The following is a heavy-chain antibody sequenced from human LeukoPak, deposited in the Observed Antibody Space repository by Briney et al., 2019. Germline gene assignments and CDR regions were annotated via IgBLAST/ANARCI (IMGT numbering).Heavy chain of an antibody. V-gene: IGHV4-34*01. CDR3: ARHGWHAWYFDL. D-gene: IGHD6-19*01. Sequence: SETLSLTCVVYGESFSGYSWSWIRQPPGRGLEWIGEINQRRNTNYNPSLKSRVTISIDTSKNQFSLKLSSVTAADTAVYYCARHGWHAWYFDLWGRGTLVTVSS. J-gene: IGHJ2*01. CDR1: GESFSGYS. CDR2: INQRRNT.